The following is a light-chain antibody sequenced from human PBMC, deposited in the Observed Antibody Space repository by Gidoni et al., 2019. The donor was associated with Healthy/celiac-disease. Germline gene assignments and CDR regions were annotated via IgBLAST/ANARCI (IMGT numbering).Light chain of an antibody. CDR2: AAS. J-gene: IGKJ2*01. Sequence: DIQMTQSPSSLSASVGDRVTITCRASQSISSYLNWYQQKPGKAPKLLIYAASSLQSGVPSRFSGSGSGTDFTLTISSLQPEDFATYYCKQSYSTPRTFGQXTKLEIK. CDR1: QSISSY. V-gene: IGKV1-39*01. CDR3: KQSYSTPRT.